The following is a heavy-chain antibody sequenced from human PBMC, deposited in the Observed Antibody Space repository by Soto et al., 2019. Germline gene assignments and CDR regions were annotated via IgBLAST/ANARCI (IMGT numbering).Heavy chain of an antibody. CDR2: IYYSGST. CDR3: ASSPPTTVTTAVDAFDI. D-gene: IGHD4-17*01. J-gene: IGHJ3*02. CDR1: GGSVSSGSYY. V-gene: IGHV4-61*01. Sequence: SETLSLTCTVSGGSVSSGSYYWSWIRQPPGKGLEWIGYIYYSGSTNYNPSLKSRVTISVDTSKNQFSLKLSSVTAADTAVYYCASSPPTTVTTAVDAFDIWGQGTMVTVSS.